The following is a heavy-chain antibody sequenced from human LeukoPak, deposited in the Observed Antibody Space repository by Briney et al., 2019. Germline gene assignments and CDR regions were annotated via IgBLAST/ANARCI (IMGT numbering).Heavy chain of an antibody. D-gene: IGHD3-10*01. CDR3: ASSSDYYGSGSFWGRATFDM. Sequence: GRSLRLSCAASGFTFSSYGMHWVRQAPGKGLEWVAVISYDGSNKYYADSVKGRFTISRDNSKNTLYLQMNSLRAEDTAVYYCASSSDYYGSGSFWGRATFDMWGQGTMVTVSS. CDR2: ISYDGSNK. CDR1: GFTFSSYG. V-gene: IGHV3-30*03. J-gene: IGHJ3*02.